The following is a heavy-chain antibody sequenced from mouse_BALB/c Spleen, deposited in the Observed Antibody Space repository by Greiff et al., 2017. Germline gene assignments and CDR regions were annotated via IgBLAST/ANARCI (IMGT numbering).Heavy chain of an antibody. Sequence: QVQLQQSGPELVKPGASVKISCKGSGYTFTDYAMHWVKQSHAKSLEWIGVISTYYGNTNYNQKFKGKATMTVDKSSSTAYMELARLTSEDSAIYYCARDGNYEMDYWGQGTSVTVSS. CDR3: ARDGNYEMDY. V-gene: IGHV1-67*01. D-gene: IGHD2-1*01. J-gene: IGHJ4*01. CDR2: ISTYYGNT. CDR1: GYTFTDYA.